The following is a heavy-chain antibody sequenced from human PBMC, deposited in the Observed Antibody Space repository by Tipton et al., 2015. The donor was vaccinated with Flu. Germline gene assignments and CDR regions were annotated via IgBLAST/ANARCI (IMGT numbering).Heavy chain of an antibody. CDR3: AKGAGVSGVWGSYWAY. J-gene: IGHJ4*02. D-gene: IGHD3-16*01. CDR1: GFSFSTYA. Sequence: SGFSFSTYAMHWVRRAPGKGLEWVAVVSYDGATKHYADSVKGRFTIYRDSSQNMVYLQMNSLRPEDTGVYYCAKGAGVSGVWGSYWAYWGQGTLVTVSS. CDR2: VSYDGATK. V-gene: IGHV3-30*18.